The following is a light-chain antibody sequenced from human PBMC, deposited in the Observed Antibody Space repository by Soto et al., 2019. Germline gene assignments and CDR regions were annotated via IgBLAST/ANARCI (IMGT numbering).Light chain of an antibody. Sequence: DIQMTQSPSSLSASVGDRVTITCRASQSISSYVNWYQQKPGKAPKLLIYAASSLQSGVPSRFSGSGSGTDFTLTISSMQAEDFATYYCQQSYRTPSTFGQGTKVENK. V-gene: IGKV1-39*01. CDR3: QQSYRTPST. J-gene: IGKJ1*01. CDR2: AAS. CDR1: QSISSY.